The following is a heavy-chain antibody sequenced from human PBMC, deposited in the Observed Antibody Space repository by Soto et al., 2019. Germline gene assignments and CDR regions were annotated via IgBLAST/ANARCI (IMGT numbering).Heavy chain of an antibody. D-gene: IGHD2-15*01. CDR2: IYSNDDR. CDR1: GFSLSTSGVA. V-gene: IGHV2-5*01. CDR3: AHRRITNLGY. J-gene: IGHJ4*02. Sequence: SGPTLVNPTQTLTLTCTFSGFSLSTSGVAVGWIRQPPGKALEWLAIIYSNDDRRYSPALNSRLTITKDTSRNQVVLTLTNLDPVDTATYYGAHRRITNLGYWGQGTLVTVSS.